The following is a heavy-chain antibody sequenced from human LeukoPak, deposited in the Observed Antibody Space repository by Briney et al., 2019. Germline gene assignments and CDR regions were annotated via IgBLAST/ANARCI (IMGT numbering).Heavy chain of an antibody. Sequence: HPGRSLRLSCAASGFTFSSYAMSWVRQAPGKGLEWVSAISGSGGSTYYADSVKGRFTISRDNSKNTLYLQMNSLRAEDTAVYYCAIGKVYCSSTSCSTYDYWGQGTLVTVSS. D-gene: IGHD2-2*02. V-gene: IGHV3-23*01. CDR3: AIGKVYCSSTSCSTYDY. CDR2: ISGSGGST. CDR1: GFTFSSYA. J-gene: IGHJ4*02.